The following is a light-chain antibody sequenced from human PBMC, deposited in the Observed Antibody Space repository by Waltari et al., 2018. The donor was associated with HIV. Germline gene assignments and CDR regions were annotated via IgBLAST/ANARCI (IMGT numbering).Light chain of an antibody. Sequence: QSALTQPPSASGSPGQSVTLSCTGTNSDIGTYYYVSWYQQHPGKAPKLVISAVTKRPSGVSDRFSGSKSGNTAFLTVSGLQAEDKADYYCSSFANRDGFYVLFGGGTRLTVL. J-gene: IGLJ2*01. CDR1: NSDIGTYYY. CDR3: SSFANRDGFYVL. CDR2: AVT. V-gene: IGLV2-8*01.